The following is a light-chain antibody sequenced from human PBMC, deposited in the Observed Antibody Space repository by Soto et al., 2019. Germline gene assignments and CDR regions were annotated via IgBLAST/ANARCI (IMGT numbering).Light chain of an antibody. V-gene: IGKV3-11*01. J-gene: IGKJ1*01. CDR2: DAS. CDR3: QQRSNWPAWT. CDR1: QSVSSY. Sequence: EIVLTPSPATLSLSPWEIATLSCRASQSVSSYLAWYQQKPGQAPRLLIYDASNRATGIPARFSGSGSGTDFTLTISSLEPEDFAVYYCQQRSNWPAWTFGQGTKVDIK.